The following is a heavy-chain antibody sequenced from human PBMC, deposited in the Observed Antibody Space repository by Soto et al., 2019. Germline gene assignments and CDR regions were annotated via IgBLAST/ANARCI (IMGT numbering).Heavy chain of an antibody. CDR3: ARPVRSGRLSRQNCFDP. CDR1: GGSFSGYY. CDR2: INHSGST. V-gene: IGHV4-34*01. Sequence: SEPLSLTCAVYGGSFSGYYWSWIRQPPGKGLEWIGEINHSGSTNYNPSLKSRVTISVDTSKNQFSLKLSSVTAADTAVYYCARPVRSGRLSRQNCFDPWGQGTLVTVSS. J-gene: IGHJ5*02. D-gene: IGHD3-10*01.